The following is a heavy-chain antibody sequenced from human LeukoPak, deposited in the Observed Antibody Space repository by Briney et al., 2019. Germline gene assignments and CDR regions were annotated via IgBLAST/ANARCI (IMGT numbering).Heavy chain of an antibody. V-gene: IGHV4-61*02. D-gene: IGHD3-22*01. CDR3: ARASFYYDSSGYSIAFDI. CDR2: IYTSGST. J-gene: IGHJ3*02. Sequence: SETLSLTCTVSGGSISSGNYYWSWIRQPPGKGLEWIGRIYTSGSTNYNPSLKSRVTVSVDTSKNQFSLKLSSVTAADTAVYYCARASFYYDSSGYSIAFDIWGQGTMVTVSS. CDR1: GGSISSGNYY.